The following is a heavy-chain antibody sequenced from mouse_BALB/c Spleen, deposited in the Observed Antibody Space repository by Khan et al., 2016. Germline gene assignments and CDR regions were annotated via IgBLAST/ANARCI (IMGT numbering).Heavy chain of an antibody. CDR1: GYTFTDYY. Sequence: VQLQQSGTELPRPGASVKLSCKASGYTFTDYYLHWVKQRTGQGLEGIGEIFPGSGITYYNEKFKGKASLTADTSSSTAYMQLSSLTSDDSADYYCARSYYGYFAMDYWGHGASVTVSS. CDR3: ARSYYGYFAMDY. D-gene: IGHD1-2*01. V-gene: IGHV1-77*01. J-gene: IGHJ4*01. CDR2: IFPGSGIT.